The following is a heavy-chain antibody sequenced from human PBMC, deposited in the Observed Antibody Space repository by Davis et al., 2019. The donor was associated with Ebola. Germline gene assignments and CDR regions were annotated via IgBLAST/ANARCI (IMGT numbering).Heavy chain of an antibody. Sequence: GESLKISCQASGYTFTTYWIAWVRWIPGKGLEWIGMIYPEDSDTTYSPSFQGHVSISVDRSISTAYLQWSSLRASDTAMYFCARGGSGTHYPFDSWGQGTLVTVSS. V-gene: IGHV5-51*01. CDR1: GYTFTTYW. J-gene: IGHJ4*02. CDR2: IYPEDSDT. CDR3: ARGGSGTHYPFDS. D-gene: IGHD3-10*01.